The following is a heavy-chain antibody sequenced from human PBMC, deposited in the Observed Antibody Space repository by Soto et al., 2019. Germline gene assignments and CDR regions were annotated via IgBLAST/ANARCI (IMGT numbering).Heavy chain of an antibody. Sequence: SETLSLTCTVSGGSISSYYWSWIRQPPGKGLEWIGYIYYSGSTNYNPSLKSRVTISVDTSKNQFSLKLSSVTAADTAVYYCARGATATDHFDYWGQGILVTVSS. CDR2: IYYSGST. V-gene: IGHV4-59*01. CDR1: GGSISSYY. CDR3: ARGATATDHFDY. J-gene: IGHJ4*02. D-gene: IGHD5-18*01.